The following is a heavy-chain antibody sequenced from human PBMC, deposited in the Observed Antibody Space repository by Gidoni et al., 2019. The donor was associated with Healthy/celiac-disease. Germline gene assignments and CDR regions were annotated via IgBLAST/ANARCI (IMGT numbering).Heavy chain of an antibody. J-gene: IGHJ4*02. CDR1: GFTFSSYS. Sequence: EVQLVESGGGLVKPGGSLRLSFAASGFTFSSYSMNWGRQAPGKGLEWVSSISSSSSYIYYADSVKGRFTISRDNAKNSLYLQMNSLRAEDTAVDYCAREDIVVVPAAIGYWGQGTLVTVSS. V-gene: IGHV3-21*01. D-gene: IGHD2-2*01. CDR2: ISSSSSYI. CDR3: AREDIVVVPAAIGY.